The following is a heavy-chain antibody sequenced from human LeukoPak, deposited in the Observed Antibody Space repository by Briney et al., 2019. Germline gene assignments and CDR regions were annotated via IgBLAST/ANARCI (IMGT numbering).Heavy chain of an antibody. CDR1: GYTFTSYG. CDR3: ARDQRYGVY. D-gene: IGHD4-17*01. V-gene: IGHV1-18*01. Sequence: ASVKVSCKASGYTFTSYGISWVRQAPGQGLEWMGWISAYNGNTNYAQKLQGRVTMTRDTSTSTVYMELSSLRSEDTAVYYCARDQRYGVYWGQGTLVTVSS. J-gene: IGHJ4*02. CDR2: ISAYNGNT.